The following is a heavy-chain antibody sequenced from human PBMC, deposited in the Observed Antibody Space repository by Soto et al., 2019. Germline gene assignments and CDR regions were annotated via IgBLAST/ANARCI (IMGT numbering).Heavy chain of an antibody. CDR1: GFTVSSNY. V-gene: IGHV3-53*01. CDR2: IYSGGST. Sequence: GRSLRLSCAASGFTVSSNYMSWVRQAPGKGLEWVSVIYSGGSTYYADYVRGRFTISRDNSKNTLYLQRKSLRAEDTAVYYCARDPSATRHGMDVCAQGTTVTVSS. CDR3: ARDPSATRHGMDV. J-gene: IGHJ6*02.